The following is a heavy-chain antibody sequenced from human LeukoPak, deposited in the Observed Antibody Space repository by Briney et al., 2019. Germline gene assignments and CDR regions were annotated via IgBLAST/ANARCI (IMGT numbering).Heavy chain of an antibody. J-gene: IGHJ1*01. CDR1: GHTLTELA. CDR2: FGREDGEA. Sequence: ASVKVSCKASGHTLTELAIHWVRQAPGKGPEWMGGFGREDGEAHYAQKFQGRATMTEDTSTDTAYMELRRLRFDDTAVYYCARDLAVGAITFGGDIVSFSMYWGQGSLVTVAS. CDR3: ARDLAVGAITFGGDIVSFSMY. V-gene: IGHV1-24*01. D-gene: IGHD3-16*02.